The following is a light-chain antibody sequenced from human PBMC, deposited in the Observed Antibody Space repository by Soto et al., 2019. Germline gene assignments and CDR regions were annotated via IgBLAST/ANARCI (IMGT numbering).Light chain of an antibody. V-gene: IGLV2-14*01. Sequence: QSVLTQPASVSGSPGQSITISCTGTSSDVGGYNYVSWYQQHPGKAPKLMIYEVTNRPSGVSNRFSGSKSGNTASLTISGLQAEDEADYYCSSYRSSNTLAEFGGGTQLTVL. CDR2: EVT. J-gene: IGLJ2*01. CDR1: SSDVGGYNY. CDR3: SSYRSSNTLAE.